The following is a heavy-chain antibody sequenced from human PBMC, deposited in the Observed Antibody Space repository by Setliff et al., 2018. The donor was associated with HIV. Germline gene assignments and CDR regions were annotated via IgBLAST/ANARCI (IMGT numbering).Heavy chain of an antibody. V-gene: IGHV3-33*01. CDR2: IWADEITK. D-gene: IGHD5-12*01. CDR1: GFTFSPYA. J-gene: IGHJ4*02. Sequence: GGSLRLSCATSGFTFSPYAIHWVRQAPGMGLEWVAMIWADEITKFDADSVKGRFTISRDNSKNTMYLQMNTLRVEDTAVYYCAREFSGTRYRYFDSWGQGTLVTVSS. CDR3: AREFSGTRYRYFDS.